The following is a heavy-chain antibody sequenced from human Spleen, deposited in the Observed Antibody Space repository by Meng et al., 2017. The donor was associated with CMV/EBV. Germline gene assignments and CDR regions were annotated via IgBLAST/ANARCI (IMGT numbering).Heavy chain of an antibody. CDR3: ARDNDWGPDY. V-gene: IGHV1-2*02. J-gene: IGHJ4*02. D-gene: IGHD7-27*01. CDR1: GGTLSSNT. Sequence: ASVKVSCKASGGTLSSNTISWVRQAPGQGLEWMGWIYPNSGGTHYAQKFQGRLTVTRDTSISTGYMELSSLGSDDTAVYYCARDNDWGPDYWGQGTLVTVSS. CDR2: IYPNSGGT.